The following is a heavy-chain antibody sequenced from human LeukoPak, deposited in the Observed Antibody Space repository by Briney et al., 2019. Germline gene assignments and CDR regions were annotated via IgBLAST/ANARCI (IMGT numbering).Heavy chain of an antibody. D-gene: IGHD3-3*02. CDR3: AKAAFSRTSYFDY. J-gene: IGHJ4*02. V-gene: IGHV3-23*01. CDR2: IRGSGGNT. CDR1: GFTFSTYT. Sequence: PGGSLRLSXAASGFTFSTYTMSWVRQPPGKGLEWLSSIRGSGGNTYYADSVKGRFTISRDNSKNTLYLQMDSLRADDTAVHYCAKAAFSRTSYFDYWGQGTLVTASS.